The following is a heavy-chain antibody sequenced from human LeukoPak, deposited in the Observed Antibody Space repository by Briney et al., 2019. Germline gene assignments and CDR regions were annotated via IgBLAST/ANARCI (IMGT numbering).Heavy chain of an antibody. CDR3: ARHISGADFDY. V-gene: IGHV4-39*01. Sequence: PSETLSLTCTVSGXSISSRGYYWGWIRQPPGQGLEWIGSFYYTGSTYYNPSLKSRVTISVDTSKNQFSLRLSSVTAADAAVYYCARHISGADFDYWGQGTLVTVSS. D-gene: IGHD1-14*01. J-gene: IGHJ4*02. CDR2: FYYTGST. CDR1: GXSISSRGYY.